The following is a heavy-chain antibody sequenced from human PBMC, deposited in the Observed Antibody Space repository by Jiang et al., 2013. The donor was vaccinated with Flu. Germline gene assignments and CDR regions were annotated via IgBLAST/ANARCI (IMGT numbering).Heavy chain of an antibody. CDR2: IIPIFGTS. V-gene: IGHV1-69*01. J-gene: IGHJ4*02. CDR1: GDTLTSYG. D-gene: IGHD5-18*01. CDR3: ARGVGGYSHGYILY. Sequence: EVKKPGSSVKVSCKASGDTLTSYGISWVRQAPGQGLEWMGGIIPIFGTSDFAQRFQGGLTITADASTGTAYMELSGLQSDDTAVYYCARGVGGYSHGYILYWGQGTLVTVAS.